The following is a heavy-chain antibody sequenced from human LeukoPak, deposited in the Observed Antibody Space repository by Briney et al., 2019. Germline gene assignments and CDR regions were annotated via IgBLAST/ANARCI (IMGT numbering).Heavy chain of an antibody. V-gene: IGHV4-59*08. CDR2: IRYSGST. CDR3: ARHSSRGDPGRGVTGTKAFDV. D-gene: IGHD6-19*01. J-gene: IGHJ3*01. CDR1: GGSISPYY. Sequence: SETLSLTCTVSGGSISPYYWSWIRQPPGKGLEWIGNIRYSGSTSSKPSLKSRVTMSVDTSKNQLSLSLSSVTAADTAVYYCARHSSRGDPGRGVTGTKAFDVWGQGTVVIVSS.